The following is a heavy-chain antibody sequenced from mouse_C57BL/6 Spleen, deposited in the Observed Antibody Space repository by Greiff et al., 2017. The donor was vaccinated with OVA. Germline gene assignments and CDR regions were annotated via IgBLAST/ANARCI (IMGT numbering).Heavy chain of an antibody. J-gene: IGHJ2*01. V-gene: IGHV5-17*01. CDR3: ARQWVTRERYFDY. CDR1: GFTFSDYG. Sequence: EVQLQESGGGLVKPGGSLKLSCAASGFTFSDYGMHWVRQAPEKGLEWVAYISSGSSTIYYADTVKGRFTISRDNAKNTLFLQMTSLRSEDTAMYYCARQWVTRERYFDYWGQGTTLTVSS. CDR2: ISSGSSTI. D-gene: IGHD2-2*01.